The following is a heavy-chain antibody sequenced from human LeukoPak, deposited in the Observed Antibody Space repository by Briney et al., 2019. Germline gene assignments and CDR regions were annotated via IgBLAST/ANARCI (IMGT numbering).Heavy chain of an antibody. V-gene: IGHV1-18*01. CDR3: ARDFRVRITGICDY. D-gene: IGHD1-20*01. CDR1: GYTFTSYG. Sequence: ASVKVSCKASGYTFTSYGISWVRQAPGQGLEWMGWISAYNGNTNYAQKLQGRVTMTTDTSTSTAYMELRSLRSDDTAVYYCARDFRVRITGICDYWGQGTLVTVSS. CDR2: ISAYNGNT. J-gene: IGHJ4*02.